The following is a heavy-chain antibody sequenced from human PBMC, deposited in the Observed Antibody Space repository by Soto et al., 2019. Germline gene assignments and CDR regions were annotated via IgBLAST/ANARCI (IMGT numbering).Heavy chain of an antibody. CDR2: INPNSGGT. CDR1: GYTFIGYY. CDR3: AWGLPRLVVVNSSTKAFDI. D-gene: IGHD6-13*01. V-gene: IGHV1-2*04. Sequence: GASVKVSCKASGYTFIGYYMYWVRQAPGQGLERMGWINPNSGGTNYAQKFQGWVTMTRDTSISTAYMELSRLRSDDTAVYYCAWGLPRLVVVNSSTKAFDIWGQGTMVTVSS. J-gene: IGHJ3*02.